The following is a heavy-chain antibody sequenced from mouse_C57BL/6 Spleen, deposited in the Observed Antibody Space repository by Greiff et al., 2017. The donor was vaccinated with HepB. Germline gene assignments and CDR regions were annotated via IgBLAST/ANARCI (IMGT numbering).Heavy chain of an antibody. CDR2: ISSGGDYI. D-gene: IGHD1-1*01. CDR3: TSTVVAPSYAMDY. CDR1: GFTFSSYA. J-gene: IGHJ4*01. Sequence: EVKVVESGEGLVKPGGSLKLSCAASGFTFSSYAMSWVRQTPEKRLEWVAYISSGGDYIFYADTVKGRFTISRDNARNTLSLQMSSLKSEDTAMYYCTSTVVAPSYAMDYWGQGTSVTVSS. V-gene: IGHV5-9-1*02.